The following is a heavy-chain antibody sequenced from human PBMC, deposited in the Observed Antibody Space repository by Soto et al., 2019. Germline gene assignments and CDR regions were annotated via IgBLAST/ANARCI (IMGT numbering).Heavy chain of an antibody. CDR3: AKEGEHSSGWANFDY. J-gene: IGHJ4*02. Sequence: PSETLSLTCTVSGGSISNNYWTWIRQPPGKGLEWIGYIYYSGSTNYNPSLKSRVTISVDTSKNQFSLKLSSVTAADTAVYYCAKEGEHSSGWANFDYWGQGTLVTVSS. CDR1: GGSISNNY. D-gene: IGHD6-19*01. V-gene: IGHV4-59*01. CDR2: IYYSGST.